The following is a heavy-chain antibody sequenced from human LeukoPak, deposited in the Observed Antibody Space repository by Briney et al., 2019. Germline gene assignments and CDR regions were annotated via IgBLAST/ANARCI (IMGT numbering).Heavy chain of an antibody. D-gene: IGHD3-22*01. Sequence: SETLSLTCSVSGGSINSYYWTWIQQPPGKGLEWIGYIYSSGSTKYNPSLKSRVTITIDTSKNQFSLKLSSVTAADTAVYYCARGRANYDSTGYYYWGQGILVTVSS. CDR2: IYSSGST. J-gene: IGHJ4*02. CDR3: ARGRANYDSTGYYY. V-gene: IGHV4-59*01. CDR1: GGSINSYY.